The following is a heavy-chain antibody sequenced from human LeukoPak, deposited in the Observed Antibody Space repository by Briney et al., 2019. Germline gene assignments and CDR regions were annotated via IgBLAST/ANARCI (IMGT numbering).Heavy chain of an antibody. V-gene: IGHV3-11*01. CDR3: ARDRGFCSGGSCFPNFDF. J-gene: IGHJ4*02. CDR2: ISSSGSTI. CDR1: GFTFSDYY. D-gene: IGHD2-15*01. Sequence: GGSLRLSCAASGFTFSDYYMSWIRQAPGEGLEWVSYISSSGSTIYYADSVKGRFTISRDNAKNSLFLQMNSLRAEDTAVYYCARDRGFCSGGSCFPNFDFWGQGALVTVSS.